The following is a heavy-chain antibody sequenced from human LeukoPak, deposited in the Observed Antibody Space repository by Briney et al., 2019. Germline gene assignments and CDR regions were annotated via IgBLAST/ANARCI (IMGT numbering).Heavy chain of an antibody. CDR1: EFTFSNYG. D-gene: IGHD3-22*01. J-gene: IGHJ4*02. V-gene: IGHV3-23*01. CDR2: ISGSGGST. Sequence: GGSLRLSCAASEFTFSNYGMSWVRQAPGKGLEWVSAISGSGGSTYYADSVKGRFTISRDNSKNTLYLQMNSLRAEDTAVYYCASPYDSSGYHDYWGQGTLVTVSS. CDR3: ASPYDSSGYHDY.